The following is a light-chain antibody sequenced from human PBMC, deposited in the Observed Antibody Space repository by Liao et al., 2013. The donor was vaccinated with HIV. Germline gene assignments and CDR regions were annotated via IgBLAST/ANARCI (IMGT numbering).Light chain of an antibody. J-gene: IGLJ1*01. Sequence: SYELTQPPSVSVSPGQTVTITCAGDKLGDKYVCWYQQKPGQSPVVVIYEDNKRPSGIPKRFFGSNSGNTATLTISGTQPMDEADYYCQAWDTSSYVFGTGTTVTVL. V-gene: IGLV3-1*01. CDR2: EDN. CDR3: QAWDTSSYV. CDR1: KLGDKY.